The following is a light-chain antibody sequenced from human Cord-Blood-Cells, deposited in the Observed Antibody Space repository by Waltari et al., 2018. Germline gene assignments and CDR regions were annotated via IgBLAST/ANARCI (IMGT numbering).Light chain of an antibody. CDR2: KAS. J-gene: IGKJ1*01. Sequence: DIQMTQSPSTLSASVGDRVTITCRASQSISSWLAWYQQKAGKAPKPLIYKASSLESGVPSRFSCSGSGTEFTLTISSLQPDDFATYYCQQYNSYSRTFGQGTKVEIK. V-gene: IGKV1-5*03. CDR1: QSISSW. CDR3: QQYNSYSRT.